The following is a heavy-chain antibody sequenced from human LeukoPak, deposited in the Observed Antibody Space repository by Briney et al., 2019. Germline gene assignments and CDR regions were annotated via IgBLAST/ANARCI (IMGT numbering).Heavy chain of an antibody. Sequence: GESLKISCKGSGYSFTSYWISWVRQLPGKGLEWMGRIDPSDSYTNYSPSFQGHVTISAEQSISTAYLQWSSLKASDTAMYYCARDPMVRGVIITKDYYYYYGMDVWGKGTTVTVSS. CDR1: GYSFTSYW. D-gene: IGHD3-10*01. V-gene: IGHV5-10-1*01. J-gene: IGHJ6*04. CDR2: IDPSDSYT. CDR3: ARDPMVRGVIITKDYYYYYGMDV.